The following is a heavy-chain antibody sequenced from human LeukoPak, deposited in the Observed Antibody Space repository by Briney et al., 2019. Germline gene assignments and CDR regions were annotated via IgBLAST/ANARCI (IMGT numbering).Heavy chain of an antibody. CDR2: IYYSGST. CDR1: GGSISSYY. D-gene: IGHD3-10*01. Sequence: SETLSLTCTVSGGSISSYYWSWIRQPPGKGLEWIGYIYYSGSTNYNPSLKSRVTISVDTSKNQFSLKLSSVTAADTAVYYCARDLSGIGAFDPWGQGTLVTVSS. V-gene: IGHV4-59*01. J-gene: IGHJ5*02. CDR3: ARDLSGIGAFDP.